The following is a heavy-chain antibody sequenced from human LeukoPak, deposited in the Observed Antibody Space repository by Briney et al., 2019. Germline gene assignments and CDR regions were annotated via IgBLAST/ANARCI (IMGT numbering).Heavy chain of an antibody. CDR1: GFIFSSHG. CDR2: IQNDGRRK. V-gene: IGHV3-30*02. J-gene: IGHJ4*02. CDR3: AKDFDRNYSLDY. D-gene: IGHD1-14*01. Sequence: GGSLRLSCAASGFIFSSHGMHWVRQAPGKGLEWLAFIQNDGRRKDYADSVRGRFTISRDSSKNTMYLEMSSPRAEDTAVYYCAKDFDRNYSLDYWGQGTLVTVSS.